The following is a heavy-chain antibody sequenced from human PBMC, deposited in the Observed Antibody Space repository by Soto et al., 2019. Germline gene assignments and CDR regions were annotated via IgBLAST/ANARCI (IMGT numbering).Heavy chain of an antibody. Sequence: SETLSLTCTVSGFSISSYYWSWIRQPPGKGLEWIGYIYYSGSTNYNPSLKSRVTISVDTSKNQFSLKLSSVTAADTAVYYCAREKGDDGMDVWGQGTTVTVSS. CDR3: AREKGDDGMDV. CDR2: IYYSGST. D-gene: IGHD3-10*01. CDR1: GFSISSYY. J-gene: IGHJ6*02. V-gene: IGHV4-59*01.